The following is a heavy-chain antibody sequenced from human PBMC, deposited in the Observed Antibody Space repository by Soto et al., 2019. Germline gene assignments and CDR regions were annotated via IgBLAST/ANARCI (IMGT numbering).Heavy chain of an antibody. J-gene: IGHJ3*01. D-gene: IGHD7-27*01. CDR1: GGTFSSFA. CDR2: IIPIFGTA. V-gene: IGHV1-69*01. Sequence: QVQLVQSGAEVKKPGSSVKVSCKTSGGTFSSFAISWVRQAPGQGLEWMGGIIPIFGTASYAEKFQGRVTITADESTSTAYMELSSLRSEDTAVYYCARGSHALTGEEASDFWGQGTMVTVSS. CDR3: ARGSHALTGEEASDF.